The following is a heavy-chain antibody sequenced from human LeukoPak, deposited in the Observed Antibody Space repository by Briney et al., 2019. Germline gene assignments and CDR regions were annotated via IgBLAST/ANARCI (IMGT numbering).Heavy chain of an antibody. CDR2: IIPILGTP. J-gene: IGHJ3*02. D-gene: IGHD2-15*01. V-gene: IGHV1-69*04. CDR1: GGTFNIFG. CDR3: GFCSGGSCSAAFDI. Sequence: SVKVSCKTSGGTFNIFGITWVRRAPGQGLEWMGRIIPILGTPKYAQTFQGRVTIAADKSTSTAYMELSSLRSEDTAVYYCGFCSGGSCSAAFDIWGQGTMVTVSS.